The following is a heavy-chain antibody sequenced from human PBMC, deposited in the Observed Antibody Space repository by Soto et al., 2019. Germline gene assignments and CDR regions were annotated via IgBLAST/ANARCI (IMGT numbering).Heavy chain of an antibody. D-gene: IGHD6-19*01. CDR1: GYTFTSYG. CDR2: ISAYNGNT. V-gene: IGHV1-18*01. Sequence: ALVKVSCKASGYTFTSYGISWVRQAPGQGLEWMGWISAYNGNTNYAQKPQGRVTMTTDTSTSTAYMELRSLRSDDTAVYYCARDEQWLEGTNWLDPWGQGTLVTVSS. J-gene: IGHJ5*02. CDR3: ARDEQWLEGTNWLDP.